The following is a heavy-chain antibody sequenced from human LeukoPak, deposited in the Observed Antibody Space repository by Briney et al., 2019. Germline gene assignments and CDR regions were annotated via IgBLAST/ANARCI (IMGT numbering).Heavy chain of an antibody. CDR1: GFTFSSYA. Sequence: PGRSLRLSCAAFGFTFSSYAMHWVRQAPGKGLEWVALISYDGSDKYYADSVKGRFTISRDNSKNTLYLQVNSPRVEDTAVYYCARSSATRLLNFDYWGQGTLVTVSS. CDR2: ISYDGSDK. D-gene: IGHD1-1*01. J-gene: IGHJ4*02. V-gene: IGHV3-30*01. CDR3: ARSSATRLLNFDY.